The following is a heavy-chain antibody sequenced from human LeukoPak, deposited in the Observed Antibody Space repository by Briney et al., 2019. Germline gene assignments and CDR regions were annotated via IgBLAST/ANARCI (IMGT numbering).Heavy chain of an antibody. CDR3: ARVGDHFHWNLDL. J-gene: IGHJ2*01. CDR1: GFTVSTYY. D-gene: IGHD3-3*02. Sequence: PGGSLRLSCAASGFTVSTYYMNWVRQAPGEGLEWVSIIYSGGITYYADSVKGRFTISRDTSKNTLSLQMNSLRAEDTAVYFCARVGDHFHWNLDLWGRGTLVTVSS. V-gene: IGHV3-53*01. CDR2: IYSGGIT.